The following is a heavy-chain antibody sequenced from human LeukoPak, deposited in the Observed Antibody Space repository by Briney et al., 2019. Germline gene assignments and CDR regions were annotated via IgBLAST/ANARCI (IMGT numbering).Heavy chain of an antibody. CDR2: IKQDGSEK. Sequence: GGSLRLSCAASGFTFSSYGMHWVRQAPGKGLEWVANIKQDGSEKYYVDSVKGRFTISRDNAKNSLYLQMNSLRAEDTAVYYCARDTAASYYYYYMDVWGKGTTVTVSS. CDR1: GFTFSSYG. V-gene: IGHV3-7*01. D-gene: IGHD2-2*01. J-gene: IGHJ6*03. CDR3: ARDTAASYYYYYMDV.